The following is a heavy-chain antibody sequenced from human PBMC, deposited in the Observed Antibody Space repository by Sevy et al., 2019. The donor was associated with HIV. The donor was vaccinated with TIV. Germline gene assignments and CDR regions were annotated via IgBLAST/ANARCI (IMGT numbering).Heavy chain of an antibody. D-gene: IGHD3-10*01. CDR1: GFTFSSYA. CDR2: ISGSGGST. V-gene: IGHV3-23*01. J-gene: IGHJ5*02. Sequence: GGSLRLSCASSGFTFSSYAMSWVRQAPGKGLEWVSAISGSGGSTYYADSVKGRFTISRDNSKNTLYLQMNSLRAEDTAVYYCAKDPSDLGNNWFDPWGQGTLVTVSS. CDR3: AKDPSDLGNNWFDP.